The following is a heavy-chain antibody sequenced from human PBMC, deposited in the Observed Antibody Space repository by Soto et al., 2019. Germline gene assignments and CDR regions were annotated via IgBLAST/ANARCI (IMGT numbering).Heavy chain of an antibody. CDR3: ARGVAVAGLYYYYGMDV. CDR1: GGTFSSYA. Sequence: QVQLVQSGAEVKKPGSSVKVSCKASGGTFSSYAISWVRQAPGQGLEWMGGIIPIFGTANYAQKFQGRVTITADESTSTAYMELGSLRSEDTAVYYCARGVAVAGLYYYYGMDVWGQGTTVTVSS. V-gene: IGHV1-69*01. D-gene: IGHD6-19*01. J-gene: IGHJ6*02. CDR2: IIPIFGTA.